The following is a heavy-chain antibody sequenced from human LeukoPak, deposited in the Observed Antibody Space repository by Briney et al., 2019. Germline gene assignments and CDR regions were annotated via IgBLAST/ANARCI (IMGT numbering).Heavy chain of an antibody. Sequence: PGGSLRLSCAPSGFTFSRYSMNWVRQAPGKGLEWVSSISAYGNSIYYADSIRGRFTISRDNAKNSLYLQMNSLRAVDTAVYYCARDMETVTTIDYWGQGTLVSVSS. CDR2: ISAYGNSI. J-gene: IGHJ4*02. V-gene: IGHV3-21*01. CDR3: ARDMETVTTIDY. CDR1: GFTFSRYS. D-gene: IGHD4-11*01.